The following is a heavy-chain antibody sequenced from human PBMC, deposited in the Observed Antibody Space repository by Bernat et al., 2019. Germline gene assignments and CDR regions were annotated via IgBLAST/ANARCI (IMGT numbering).Heavy chain of an antibody. Sequence: EVQMLESGGGLAQPGGSLRLSCAASGFTFSSYAMSWVRQAPGKGLEWVSAISGSGSTTSYADSVKGRFTISRDNSKNTLYLQMNSLRAEDTAVYYCAKDGWLRLTRDVYFDYWGQGTLVTVSS. CDR1: GFTFSSYA. V-gene: IGHV3-23*01. D-gene: IGHD5-12*01. CDR2: ISGSGSTT. CDR3: AKDGWLRLTRDVYFDY. J-gene: IGHJ4*02.